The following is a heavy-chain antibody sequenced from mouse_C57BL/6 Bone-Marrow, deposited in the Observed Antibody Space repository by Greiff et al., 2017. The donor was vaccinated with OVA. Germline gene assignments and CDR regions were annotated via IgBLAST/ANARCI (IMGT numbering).Heavy chain of an antibody. CDR2: ISSGGDYI. CDR3: TRDRPYYYGSSSYYYAMDY. CDR1: GFTFSSYA. V-gene: IGHV5-9-1*02. D-gene: IGHD1-1*01. J-gene: IGHJ4*01. Sequence: EVKLVESGEGLVKPGGSLKLSCAASGFTFSSYAMSWVRQTPEKRLEWVAYISSGGDYIYYADTVKGRFTISRDNARNTLYLQMSSLKSEDTAMYYCTRDRPYYYGSSSYYYAMDYWGQGTSVTVSS.